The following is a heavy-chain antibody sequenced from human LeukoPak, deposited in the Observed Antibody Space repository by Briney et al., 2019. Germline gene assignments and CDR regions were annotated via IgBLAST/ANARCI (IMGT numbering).Heavy chain of an antibody. Sequence: ASVKVSCKASGYTFTGYYMHWVRQAPGQGLEWMGWINPNSGGTNYAQKFQGRVTMTRDTSISTAYMELSRLRSDDTAVYYGARDLRGGGESKVDYWGQGTLVTVSS. D-gene: IGHD3-16*01. J-gene: IGHJ4*02. CDR1: GYTFTGYY. CDR3: ARDLRGGGESKVDY. CDR2: INPNSGGT. V-gene: IGHV1-2*02.